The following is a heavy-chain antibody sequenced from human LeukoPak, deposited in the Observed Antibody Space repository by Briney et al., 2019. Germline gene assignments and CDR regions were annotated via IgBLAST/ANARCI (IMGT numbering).Heavy chain of an antibody. CDR1: GGSISSGYW. CDR2: IYHSESS. CDR3: AREHNYGSGSYYIDY. Sequence: SGTLSLTCAVSGGSISSGYWWSWVRQLPGKGLEWIGEIYHSESSNYNPSLKSRVTISVDKSKKQVSLKLSSVTAADTAVYYCAREHNYGSGSYYIDYWGQGTLVTVSS. J-gene: IGHJ4*02. V-gene: IGHV4-4*02. D-gene: IGHD3-10*01.